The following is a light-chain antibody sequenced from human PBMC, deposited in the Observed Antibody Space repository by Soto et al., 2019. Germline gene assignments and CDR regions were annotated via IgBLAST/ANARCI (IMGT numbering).Light chain of an antibody. CDR2: SND. Sequence: QSVLTQPPSASGTPGQRVTISCSGSSSNIGSNIVNWYQHLPGTAPKLLIHSNDQRPSGVPDRFSGSKSGTSASLAISGLQSEDEADYYCQSYDSSLSGGVFGTGTKLTVL. CDR3: QSYDSSLSGGV. V-gene: IGLV1-44*01. CDR1: SSNIGSNI. J-gene: IGLJ1*01.